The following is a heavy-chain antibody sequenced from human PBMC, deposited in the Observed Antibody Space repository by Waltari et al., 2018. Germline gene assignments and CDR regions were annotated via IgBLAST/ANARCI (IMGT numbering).Heavy chain of an antibody. D-gene: IGHD6-13*01. Sequence: EVQLVESGGVVVQPGGSLRLSCAASGFTFDDYAIPWVRQAPGKGLEWVSLISWDGGSTYYADSVKGRFTISRDNSKNSLYLQMNSLRAEDTALYYCAKALFAIAAAGQGFDYWGQGTLVTVSS. CDR2: ISWDGGST. CDR3: AKALFAIAAAGQGFDY. V-gene: IGHV3-43D*04. J-gene: IGHJ4*02. CDR1: GFTFDDYA.